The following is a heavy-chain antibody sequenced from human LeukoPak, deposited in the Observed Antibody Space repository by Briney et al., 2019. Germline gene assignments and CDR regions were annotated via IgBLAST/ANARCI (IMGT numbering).Heavy chain of an antibody. Sequence: PSETLSFTCTVSGASFNSDDQYWNWIRQSPGKGLEWIGSIHPSGMLYNNPSLESRVTMSRDTSKNQFSLNLNSVTAADTAVYFCSRRLDSRKLGYWGQGILATVSP. D-gene: IGHD3-22*01. CDR1: GASFNSDDQY. CDR2: IHPSGML. J-gene: IGHJ4*02. CDR3: SRRLDSRKLGY. V-gene: IGHV4-31*03.